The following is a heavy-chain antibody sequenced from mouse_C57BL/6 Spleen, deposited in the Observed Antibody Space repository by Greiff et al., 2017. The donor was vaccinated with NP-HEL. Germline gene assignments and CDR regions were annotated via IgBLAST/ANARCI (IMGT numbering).Heavy chain of an antibody. Sequence: EVMLVESGGGLVKPGGSLKLSCAASGFTFSSYTMSWVRQTPEKRLEWVATISGGGGKNNYPDSVKGRFTSSRDNAKNTLYLQMSSLRSEDTALYYCARWILGYFDVWGTGTTVTVSS. D-gene: IGHD4-1*01. CDR3: ARWILGYFDV. CDR2: ISGGGGKN. J-gene: IGHJ1*03. V-gene: IGHV5-9*01. CDR1: GFTFSSYT.